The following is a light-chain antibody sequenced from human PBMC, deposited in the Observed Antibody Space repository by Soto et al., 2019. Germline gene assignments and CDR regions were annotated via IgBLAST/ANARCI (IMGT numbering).Light chain of an antibody. CDR3: QHYGSSPPEFT. CDR2: GTS. V-gene: IGKV3-20*01. J-gene: IGKJ3*01. CDR1: QSVSSNY. Sequence: EIVLTQSPGTLSLSAGERVTLSCRASQSVSSNYLAWYQQKPGQAPRLLIFGTSYRATGIPDRFSGSGSGTDVTLTINRLEPEDFALYYCQHYGSSPPEFTFGPGTKVDIK.